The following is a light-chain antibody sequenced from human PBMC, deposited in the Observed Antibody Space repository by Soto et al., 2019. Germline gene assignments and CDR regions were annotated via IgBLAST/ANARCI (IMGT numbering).Light chain of an antibody. Sequence: DIQMTQSPPSLSVSVGDRVTITCQASQDISNYLHWFQQKPGKAPQLLIFDVSNLQTGVTSRFRGGGSGTDFARTISSLEPEDIATYYCQQYDSLPLTFGQGTRLEI. CDR2: DVS. CDR3: QQYDSLPLT. CDR1: QDISNY. J-gene: IGKJ5*01. V-gene: IGKV1-33*01.